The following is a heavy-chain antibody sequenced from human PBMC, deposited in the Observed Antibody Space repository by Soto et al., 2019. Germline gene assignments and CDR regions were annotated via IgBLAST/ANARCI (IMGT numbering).Heavy chain of an antibody. CDR3: ARTLGATTNY. Sequence: EVQLVESGGGLVQPGESLRLSCAASGFTFSSYWMHWVRQAPGKGPVWVSRINSDGSSTSYADSVKGRFTISRDNAENTLYLQMKSLRAEDTAVYYCARTLGATTNYWGQGTLVTVSS. CDR1: GFTFSSYW. J-gene: IGHJ4*02. D-gene: IGHD1-26*01. V-gene: IGHV3-74*01. CDR2: INSDGSST.